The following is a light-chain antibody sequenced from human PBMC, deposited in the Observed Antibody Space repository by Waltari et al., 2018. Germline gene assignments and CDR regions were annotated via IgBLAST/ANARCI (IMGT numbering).Light chain of an antibody. CDR3: CSYAGADTSVL. Sequence: QSALTQPRSVSGSPGQSVPVSCPGTSSDVGGYYFVSWYQQYPGKAPKLIIYDVHKRPPGVPDRFSGSKSGNTASLTISGLLNDDEADYYCCSYAGADTSVLFGGGTTLTVL. V-gene: IGLV2-11*01. CDR1: SSDVGGYYF. J-gene: IGLJ2*01. CDR2: DVH.